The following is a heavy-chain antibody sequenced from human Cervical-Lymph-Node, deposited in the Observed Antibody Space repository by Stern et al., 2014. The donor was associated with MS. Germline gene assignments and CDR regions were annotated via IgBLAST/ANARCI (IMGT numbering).Heavy chain of an antibody. CDR3: ARDSSKGGSNY. CDR2: IWYDGSNK. J-gene: IGHJ4*02. V-gene: IGHV3-33*01. Sequence: DQLVESGGGVVQPGRSLRLACAASGFTFSSYGMHWVRQAPDTGLEWVSVIWYDGSNKYYAVSVKGRFAISRDNSKNTLYLQMNSLRAEDTAVYYCARDSSKGGSNYWGQGTLVTVSS. CDR1: GFTFSSYG. D-gene: IGHD2-2*01.